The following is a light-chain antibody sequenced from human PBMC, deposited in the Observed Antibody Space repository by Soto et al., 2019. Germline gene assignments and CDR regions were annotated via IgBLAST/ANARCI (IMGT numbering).Light chain of an antibody. Sequence: QSALTQPASVSGSPGQSITISCTGTSSDVGGYDYVSWYQQHPGKAPKLMVYDVSTRPSGVSSRFSGSKSGNTASLTISGLQSEDEAEYYCSSYTSTNSLLFGTGTKLTVL. J-gene: IGLJ1*01. V-gene: IGLV2-14*01. CDR1: SSDVGGYDY. CDR3: SSYTSTNSLL. CDR2: DVS.